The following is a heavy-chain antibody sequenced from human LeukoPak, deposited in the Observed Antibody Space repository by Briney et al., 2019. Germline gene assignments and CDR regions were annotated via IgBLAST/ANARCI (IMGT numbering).Heavy chain of an antibody. CDR3: ARQPTVKRGAVASNFDY. CDR1: GGFITTSIHY. D-gene: IGHD6-19*01. Sequence: SETLSLTCSVSGGFITTSIHYWAWIRQPPGKGLEWIAGIYYNGITYYNASLESRVTMSVDTSRNQFSLSLRSVSAADTSVYYCARQPTVKRGAVASNFDYWGQGILVTVSS. CDR2: IYYNGIT. V-gene: IGHV4-39*01. J-gene: IGHJ4*02.